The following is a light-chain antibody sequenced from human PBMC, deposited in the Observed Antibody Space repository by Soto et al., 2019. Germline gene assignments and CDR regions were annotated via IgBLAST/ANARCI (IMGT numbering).Light chain of an antibody. V-gene: IGKV3-11*01. Sequence: EIVLTQSPATLSLSPGERATLSCRASQGVSNYLGWYQQKSGQAPRLLIYDASNRAPGIPARFSGSGSGTDFTLTINSLEPEDFAVYYCQHRSNWPLTFGGGTKVEIK. CDR3: QHRSNWPLT. J-gene: IGKJ4*01. CDR1: QGVSNY. CDR2: DAS.